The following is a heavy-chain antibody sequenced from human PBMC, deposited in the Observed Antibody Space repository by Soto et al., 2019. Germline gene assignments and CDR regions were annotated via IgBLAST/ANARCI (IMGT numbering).Heavy chain of an antibody. V-gene: IGHV4-59*01. CDR1: GDSISSYY. CDR2: LYYGRSA. D-gene: IGHD3-22*01. CDR3: ALRSMAVVPEY. Sequence: QVQLQESGPGLVKPSETLSLTCAVSGDSISSYYCMWIRQPPGKGLESIGYLYYGRSANYNPSLKGRXTXSXXTSTNHCSLTLSSMTAADTAVYYCALRSMAVVPEYWGQGTLVTVSS. J-gene: IGHJ4*02.